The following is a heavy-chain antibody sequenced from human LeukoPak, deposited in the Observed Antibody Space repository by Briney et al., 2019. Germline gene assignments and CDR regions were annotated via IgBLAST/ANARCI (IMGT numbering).Heavy chain of an antibody. CDR1: GYTFTAYY. V-gene: IGHV1-2*02. CDR3: ARTYSGSYLLFDY. J-gene: IGHJ4*02. D-gene: IGHD1-26*01. Sequence: AASVKVSCKASGYTFTAYYMHWVRQAPGQGLEWMGWINPNSGGTNYAQKFQGRVTMTRDTSISTAYMELSRLRSDDTAVYYCARTYSGSYLLFDYWGQGTLVTVSS. CDR2: INPNSGGT.